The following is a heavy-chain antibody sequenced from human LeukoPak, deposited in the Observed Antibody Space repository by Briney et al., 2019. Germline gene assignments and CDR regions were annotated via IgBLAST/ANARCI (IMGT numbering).Heavy chain of an antibody. V-gene: IGHV4-39*01. CDR1: GGSVSSTTYY. CDR2: INYSGST. CDR3: ARYVVYGSGKYYFDY. Sequence: SETLSLTCIVSGGSVSSTTYYWSWIRQPPGKGLEWIASINYSGSTYYNPSLKSRVTISVDTSENQFSLKLSSVTAADTAVYYCARYVVYGSGKYYFDYWGQGTLVTVSS. D-gene: IGHD3-10*01. J-gene: IGHJ4*02.